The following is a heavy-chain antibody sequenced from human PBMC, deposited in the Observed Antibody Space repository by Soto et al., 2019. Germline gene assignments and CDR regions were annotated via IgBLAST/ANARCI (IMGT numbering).Heavy chain of an antibody. V-gene: IGHV3-30*18. CDR3: VKDRRDYCGNYFDP. D-gene: IGHD4-17*01. Sequence: QVQLVESGGGVVQPGRSLRLSCAASGFTFKSYAMHWVRQAPGKGLEWVALISYDGSKKYYGDSVNGRFTISRDNSKNSLYLEMNSPRAEDAAVYYCVKDRRDYCGNYFDPWGQGALVTVSS. J-gene: IGHJ5*02. CDR2: ISYDGSKK. CDR1: GFTFKSYA.